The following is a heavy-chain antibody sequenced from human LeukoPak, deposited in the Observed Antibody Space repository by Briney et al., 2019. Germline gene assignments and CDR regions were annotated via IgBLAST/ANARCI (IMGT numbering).Heavy chain of an antibody. V-gene: IGHV3-21*01. CDR2: IISRSSYI. Sequence: GGPLRLSCAASGFTFSRYSMNWVPQAPGKGLEWVSSIISRSSYIYYAHPVKARFTITRDNAKNSLCLQMNGLRAEDTAVYYCARAGDSSCWGQGTLVTVSS. D-gene: IGHD6-19*01. CDR3: ARAGDSSC. CDR1: GFTFSRYS. J-gene: IGHJ4*02.